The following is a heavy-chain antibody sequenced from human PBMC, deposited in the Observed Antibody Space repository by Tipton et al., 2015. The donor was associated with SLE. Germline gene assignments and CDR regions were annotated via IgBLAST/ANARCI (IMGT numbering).Heavy chain of an antibody. Sequence: TLSLTCTVSGASIDNDYWNWLRQPPGKGPEWSGQIYYSGYTNYNPSLRGRVTISKDMSNNHISLKLTSVTAADTAMYYCARGKGHDWHIDFWGQGTLVTVSS. CDR1: GASIDNDY. CDR2: IYYSGYT. D-gene: IGHD1/OR15-1a*01. CDR3: ARGKGHDWHIDF. J-gene: IGHJ4*02. V-gene: IGHV4-59*01.